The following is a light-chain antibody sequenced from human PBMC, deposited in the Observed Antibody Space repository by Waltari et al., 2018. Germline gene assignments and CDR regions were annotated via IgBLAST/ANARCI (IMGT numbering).Light chain of an antibody. Sequence: SYELTQPPSVSVSPGQTASITCSGGKLGDKYSYWYQQEPGQSPVLVISQDRHRPSAIPERFAGSNAGKTATLTISGTQAMDEADYYGQAWDSSTVVFGGGTKLAVL. CDR3: QAWDSSTVV. V-gene: IGLV3-1*01. CDR1: KLGDKY. J-gene: IGLJ2*01. CDR2: QDR.